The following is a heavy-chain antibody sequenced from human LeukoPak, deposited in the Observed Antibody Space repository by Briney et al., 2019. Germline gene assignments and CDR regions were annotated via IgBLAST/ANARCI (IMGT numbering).Heavy chain of an antibody. D-gene: IGHD3-10*01. CDR1: GYTFTSYA. Sequence: ASVKVSCKASGYTFTSYAMHWVRQAPGQRLEWMGWINAGNGNTKYSQKLQGRVTITRDTSASTAYMELSSLRSEDTAVCYCARDRWYYGSGSPNDYWGQGTLVTVSS. V-gene: IGHV1-3*01. CDR3: ARDRWYYGSGSPNDY. CDR2: INAGNGNT. J-gene: IGHJ4*02.